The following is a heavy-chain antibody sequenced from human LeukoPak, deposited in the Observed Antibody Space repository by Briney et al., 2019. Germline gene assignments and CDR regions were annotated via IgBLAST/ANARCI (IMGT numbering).Heavy chain of an antibody. CDR3: VRDQFYAFDI. J-gene: IGHJ3*02. CDR1: GFTFTTYT. V-gene: IGHV3-48*02. CDR2: IRTSGGVV. Sequence: GGSLRLSCAASGFTFTTYTMNWVRQPPGKGLEWISYIRTSGGVVSYTDSVKGRSTISTDSAKNSLYLQMNSLRDDDTAVYYCVRDQFYAFDIWGQGTVVTVSS.